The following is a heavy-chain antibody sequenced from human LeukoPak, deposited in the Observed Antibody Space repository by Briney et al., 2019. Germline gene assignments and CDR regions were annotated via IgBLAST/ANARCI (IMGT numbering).Heavy chain of an antibody. V-gene: IGHV4-34*01. CDR1: GGSFGFYY. D-gene: IGHD3-3*01. J-gene: IGHJ4*02. CDR2: INDSEST. Sequence: SETLSLTCAVYGGSFGFYYWSWIRQPPGKGLEWIGEINDSESTNYKSSLKSPVTISVDTSKNQFSLKLSSVTAADTAVYFCARGSQVDDFWSGYRAPLDYWGQGTLFTVSS. CDR3: ARGSQVDDFWSGYRAPLDY.